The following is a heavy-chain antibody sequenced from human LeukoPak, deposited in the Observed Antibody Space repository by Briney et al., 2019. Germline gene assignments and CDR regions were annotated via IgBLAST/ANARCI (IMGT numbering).Heavy chain of an antibody. V-gene: IGHV4-38-2*02. CDR3: ARALYSSGPFDI. CDR2: IYHSGST. Sequence: SETLSLTCTVSGYSISSNYYWGWIRPPPGKGLEWIGSIYHSGSTYYNPSLKSRVTISVDTSKNQFSLKLSSVTAADTAVYYCARALYSSGPFDIWGQGTMVTVSS. CDR1: GYSISSNYY. D-gene: IGHD6-19*01. J-gene: IGHJ3*02.